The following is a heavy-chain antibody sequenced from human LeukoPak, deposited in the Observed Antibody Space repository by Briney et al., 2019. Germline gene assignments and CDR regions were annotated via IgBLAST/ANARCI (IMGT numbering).Heavy chain of an antibody. CDR1: GGSISSYY. V-gene: IGHV4-59*01. J-gene: IGHJ5*02. D-gene: IGHD3-16*01. CDR2: IYYSGST. CDR3: ARCDRGTSSSGFAP. Sequence: PSETLSLACTVSGGSISSYYWSWIRQPPGKGLEWIGYIYYSGSTNYNLSLKSRVTISVDTSKNQFSLKLSSVTAADTAVYYCARCDRGTSSSGFAPGGQEPLVTVPS.